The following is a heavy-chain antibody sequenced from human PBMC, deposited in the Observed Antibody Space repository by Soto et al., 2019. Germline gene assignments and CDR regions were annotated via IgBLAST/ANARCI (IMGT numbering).Heavy chain of an antibody. CDR2: IIPIFGTA. D-gene: IGHD3-10*01. CDR1: GGTFSSYA. CDR3: ARVRYYYGSGSYQNYYYYYGMDV. Sequence: GASVKVSCKASGGTFSSYAISWVRQAPGQGPEWMGGIIPIFGTANYAQKFQGRVTITADESTSTAYMELSSLRSEDTAVYYCARVRYYYGSGSYQNYYYYYGMDVWGQGTTVTVSS. V-gene: IGHV1-69*13. J-gene: IGHJ6*02.